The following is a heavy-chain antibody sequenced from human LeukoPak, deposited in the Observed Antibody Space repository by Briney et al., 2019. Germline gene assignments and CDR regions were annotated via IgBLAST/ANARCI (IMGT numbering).Heavy chain of an antibody. J-gene: IGHJ4*02. CDR3: ARDVGGYNFFDY. CDR2: INPSGGST. V-gene: IGHV1-46*01. Sequence: ASVKVSCKAFGNTFTSYHMQWVRQAPGQGLEWMGIINPSGGSTSYAQKFQGRVTMTRDTSTSTVYMELSSLRSEDTAAYYCARDVGGYNFFDYWGQGTLVTVSS. D-gene: IGHD5-24*01. CDR1: GNTFTSYH.